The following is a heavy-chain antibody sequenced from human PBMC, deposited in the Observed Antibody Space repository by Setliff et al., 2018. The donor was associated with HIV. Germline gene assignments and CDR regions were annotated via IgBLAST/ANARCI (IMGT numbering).Heavy chain of an antibody. J-gene: IGHJ6*03. Sequence: PSETLSLTCTVSGDSVNDRSYFWGWIRQPPGKGLEWIGCGYYSGITHYDPSLKSRVPISVDASKNQFSRRLNTVTVADTAVYICARQAHNYYDSSGYYYYYYYMDVWGRGTTVTVSS. CDR1: GDSVNDRSYF. D-gene: IGHD3-22*01. V-gene: IGHV4-39*01. CDR2: GYYSGIT. CDR3: ARQAHNYYDSSGYYYYYYYMDV.